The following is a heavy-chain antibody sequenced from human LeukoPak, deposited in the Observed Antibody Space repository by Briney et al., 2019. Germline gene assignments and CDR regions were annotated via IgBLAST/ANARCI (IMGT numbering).Heavy chain of an antibody. V-gene: IGHV1-18*01. J-gene: IGHJ3*02. Sequence: ASVKVSCRASGYTFTSYGISWVRQAPGQGLEWMGWISAYNGNANYAQKLQGRVTMSTDTSTGTAYMELRSLRSDDTAVYYCARRGPTGSAFDIWGQGTMVTVSS. D-gene: IGHD3-10*01. CDR2: ISAYNGNA. CDR1: GYTFTSYG. CDR3: ARRGPTGSAFDI.